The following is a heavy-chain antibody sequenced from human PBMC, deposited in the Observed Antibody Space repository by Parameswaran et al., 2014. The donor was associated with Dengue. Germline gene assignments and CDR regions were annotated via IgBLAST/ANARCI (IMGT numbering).Heavy chain of an antibody. D-gene: IGHD2-8*01. CDR1: GFTFSSYS. CDR3: ARDCTNGVCFDAFDI. J-gene: IGHJ3*02. CDR2: ISSSSSYI. Sequence: GESLKISCAASGFTFSSYSMNWVRQAPGKGLEWVSSISSSSSYIYYADSVKGRFTISRDNAKNSLYLQMNSLRAEDTAVYYCARDCTNGVCFDAFDIWGQGTMVTVSS. V-gene: IGHV3-21*01.